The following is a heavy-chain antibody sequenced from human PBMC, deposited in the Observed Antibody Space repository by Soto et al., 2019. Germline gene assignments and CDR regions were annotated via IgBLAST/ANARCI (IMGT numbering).Heavy chain of an antibody. V-gene: IGHV3-7*03. CDR3: AKAYVWGSYRYFLEYFQH. D-gene: IGHD3-16*02. J-gene: IGHJ1*01. CDR2: IKQDGSNK. CDR1: GFTFSDYC. Sequence: PGGSLRLSCVASGFTFSDYCMNWVRQAPGKGLEWVANIKQDGSNKYYVDSVKGRFTISRDNSKNTLYLQMNSLRAEDTAVYYCAKAYVWGSYRYFLEYFQHWGQGTLVTVSS.